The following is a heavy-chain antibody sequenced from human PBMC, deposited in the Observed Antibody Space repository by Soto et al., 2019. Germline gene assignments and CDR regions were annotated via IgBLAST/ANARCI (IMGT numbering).Heavy chain of an antibody. V-gene: IGHV4-39*01. CDR1: GGSVRNSNYY. D-gene: IGHD2-8*01. CDR3: VSQRTSVLTQAYFEY. Sequence: PSETVSLTRPVSGGSVRNSNYYCGWIRQSPGKGLEWSGSVYYRGRSYSKWSVKSRVTISVDTAKNQFSLNLNSVTASDAAVYYCVSQRTSVLTQAYFEYWGPGALVTVSS. CDR2: VYYRGRS. J-gene: IGHJ4*02.